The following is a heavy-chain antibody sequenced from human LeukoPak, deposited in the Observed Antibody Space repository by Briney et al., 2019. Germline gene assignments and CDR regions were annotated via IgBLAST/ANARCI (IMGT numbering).Heavy chain of an antibody. D-gene: IGHD4-23*01. CDR3: ARDMKDYGGTYFDY. CDR2: INPNSGGT. V-gene: IGHV1-2*02. Sequence: ASVKVSCKASGYTFTGYYMHWVRQAPGQGLEWMGWINPNSGGTNYAQKFQGRVTMTRDTSISTAYMELSRLRSDDTAVYYCARDMKDYGGTYFDYWGQGTLVTVSS. CDR1: GYTFTGYY. J-gene: IGHJ4*02.